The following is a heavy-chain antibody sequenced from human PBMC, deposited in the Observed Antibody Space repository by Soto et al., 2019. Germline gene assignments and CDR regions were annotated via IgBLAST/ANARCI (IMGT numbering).Heavy chain of an antibody. D-gene: IGHD6-6*01. V-gene: IGHV3-33*01. CDR3: ARGFGIAALDY. CDR2: IWYDGSNK. J-gene: IGHJ4*02. CDR1: GFTFSSYG. Sequence: QVQLVESGGGVVQPGRSLRLSCAASGFTFSSYGMHWVRQAPGKGLEWVAVIWYDGSNKYYADSVKGRFTISRDNSKNTLYLQMNSLRAEDTAVYYCARGFGIAALDYWGQGTLVTVSS.